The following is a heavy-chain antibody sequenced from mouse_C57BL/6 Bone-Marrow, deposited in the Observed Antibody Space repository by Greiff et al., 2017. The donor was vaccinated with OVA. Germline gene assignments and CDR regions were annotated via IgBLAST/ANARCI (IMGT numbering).Heavy chain of an antibody. V-gene: IGHV1-39*01. Sequence: VQLQQSGPELVKPGASVKISCTASGYSFTDYNMNWVKQSNGKSLEWIGVINPNYGTTSYNQKFKGKATLTVDHSSSTAYMQLNRLTSEDSAVYYCAKSWLRAMDYWGQGTSVTVSS. D-gene: IGHD2-2*01. CDR3: AKSWLRAMDY. CDR2: INPNYGTT. J-gene: IGHJ4*01. CDR1: GYSFTDYN.